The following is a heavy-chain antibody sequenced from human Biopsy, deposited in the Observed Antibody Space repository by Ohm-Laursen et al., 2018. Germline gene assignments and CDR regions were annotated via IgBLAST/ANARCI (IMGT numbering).Heavy chain of an antibody. Sequence: GTLSLTCTVSGDSLTSGPENWSWIRQSPGQGLEYIGFIYSGGNTNYNPSLESRVTMSVDMPKNQFSLKLSSVTAADTAIYYCARGMRSSGWPYFDSWGQGTLVTVSS. CDR1: GDSLTSGPEN. J-gene: IGHJ4*02. CDR3: ARGMRSSGWPYFDS. CDR2: IYSGGNT. D-gene: IGHD6-19*01. V-gene: IGHV4-61*01.